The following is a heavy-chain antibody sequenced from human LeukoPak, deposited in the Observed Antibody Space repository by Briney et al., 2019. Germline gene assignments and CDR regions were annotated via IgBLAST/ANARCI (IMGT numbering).Heavy chain of an antibody. V-gene: IGHV4-31*03. CDR3: ARPIAARPWYFQH. D-gene: IGHD6-6*01. CDR2: IYYSGST. J-gene: IGHJ1*01. CDR1: GGSISSGGYY. Sequence: SETLSLTCTVSGGSISSGGYYWSWIRQHPGKGLEWIGYIYYSGSTYYNPSLKSRVTISVDTSKNQFSLKLSSVTAADTAVYYCARPIAARPWYFQHWGQGTLVTVSS.